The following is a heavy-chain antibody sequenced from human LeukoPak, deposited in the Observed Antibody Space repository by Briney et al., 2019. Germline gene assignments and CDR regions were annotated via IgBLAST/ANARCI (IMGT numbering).Heavy chain of an antibody. Sequence: SETLSLTCAVYGGSFSGYYWTWIRQPPGKGLEWIGEINHSRSTNYNPSLKSRVAISVDTFKNQFSLKLTSVTAADTAVYYCARRTCGGDCYSIDYWGQGTLVTVSS. D-gene: IGHD2-21*01. CDR3: ARRTCGGDCYSIDY. CDR2: INHSRST. V-gene: IGHV4-34*01. J-gene: IGHJ4*02. CDR1: GGSFSGYY.